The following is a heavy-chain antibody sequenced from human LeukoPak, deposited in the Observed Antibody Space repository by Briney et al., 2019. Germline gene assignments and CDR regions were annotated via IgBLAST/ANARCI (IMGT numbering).Heavy chain of an antibody. V-gene: IGHV1-2*02. CDR3: ARASNTLYGGQFFDS. Sequence: ASVKVSCKASGYTFTGNNIHWVRQAPGQGLECMGWIHVKNGDTNYEQNFRGRVTMTMDTSTSTAHMELSGLRSDDTAVYYCARASNTLYGGQFFDSWGQGTLVAVSS. CDR2: IHVKNGDT. CDR1: GYTFTGNN. J-gene: IGHJ4*02. D-gene: IGHD2-15*01.